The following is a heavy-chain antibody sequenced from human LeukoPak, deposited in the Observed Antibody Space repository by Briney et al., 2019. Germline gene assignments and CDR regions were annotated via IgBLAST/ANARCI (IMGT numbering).Heavy chain of an antibody. J-gene: IGHJ4*02. D-gene: IGHD3-22*01. Sequence: SGGSLRLSCTASGFTFGDYAMSWVRQAPGKGLEWVGFIRSKAYGGTTEYAASVKGRFTISRDDSKSIAYLQMNSLKTEDTAVYYCTRSRGYYDSSGYYSSPIDYWGQGTLVTVSS. CDR1: GFTFGDYA. CDR2: IRSKAYGGTT. CDR3: TRSRGYYDSSGYYSSPIDY. V-gene: IGHV3-49*04.